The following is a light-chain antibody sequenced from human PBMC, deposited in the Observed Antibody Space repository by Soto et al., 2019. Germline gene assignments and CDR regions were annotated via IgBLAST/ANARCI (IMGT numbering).Light chain of an antibody. CDR3: QQYGSSPLT. CDR2: GAS. J-gene: IGKJ4*01. CDR1: QIIISSY. V-gene: IGKV3-20*01. Sequence: EIVLTQSPGILSLSPGERASLSCGASQIIISSYLAWYQQKPGQVPRLLIYGASSRATGVPDRFSGSGSGTDFTLTINRLEPEDFAVYFCQQYGSSPLTFGGGTKVDIK.